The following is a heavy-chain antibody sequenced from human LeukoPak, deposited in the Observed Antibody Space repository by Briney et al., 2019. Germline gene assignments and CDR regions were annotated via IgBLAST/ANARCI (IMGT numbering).Heavy chain of an antibody. CDR3: ARLYCSGGSCYFLFDY. V-gene: IGHV1-2*02. D-gene: IGHD2-15*01. Sequence: ASVKVSCKASGYTFTGYYMHWVRQAPGQGLEWMGWINPNSGGTNYAQKFQGRVTMTRDTSISTAYMELSRLRSDDTAVYYCARLYCSGGSCYFLFDYWGQGTWSPSPQ. CDR1: GYTFTGYY. CDR2: INPNSGGT. J-gene: IGHJ4*02.